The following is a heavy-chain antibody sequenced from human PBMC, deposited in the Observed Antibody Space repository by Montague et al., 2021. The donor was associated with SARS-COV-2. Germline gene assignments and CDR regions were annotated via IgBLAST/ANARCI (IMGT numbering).Heavy chain of an antibody. J-gene: IGHJ4*02. Sequence: SETLSLTCTVSGASISSYYWSWIRQPPGKGLEWIGYMYYSGRTNDNTTLKSRVTLSVDTSKNQFFLKLSSVTAADTAVYYCARDFDYWGQRTLVTVSS. V-gene: IGHV4-59*13. CDR3: ARDFDY. CDR2: MYYSGRT. CDR1: GASISSYY.